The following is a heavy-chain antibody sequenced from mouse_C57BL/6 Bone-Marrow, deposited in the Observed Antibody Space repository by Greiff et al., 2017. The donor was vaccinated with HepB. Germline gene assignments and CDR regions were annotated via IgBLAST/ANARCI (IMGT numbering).Heavy chain of an antibody. D-gene: IGHD2-2*01. J-gene: IGHJ3*01. V-gene: IGHV5-4*01. CDR1: GFTFSTYA. Sequence: DVHLVESGGGLVKPGGSLKLSCAASGFTFSTYAMSWVRQTPEKRLEWVATISDGGSYTYYPDNVKGRFTISRDNAKNNLYLQMSHLKSEDTAMYYCARDPDGHGGWFAYWGQGTLVTVSA. CDR3: ARDPDGHGGWFAY. CDR2: ISDGGSYT.